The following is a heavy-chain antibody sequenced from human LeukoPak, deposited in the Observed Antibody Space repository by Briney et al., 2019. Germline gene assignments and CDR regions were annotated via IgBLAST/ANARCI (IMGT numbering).Heavy chain of an antibody. D-gene: IGHD1-7*01. CDR2: ISSSGDTM. Sequence: NPGGSLRLSCAASEFSFSDYYMSWIRQAPGKGLEWVSYISSSGDTMSYADSVKGRFTISRDNAKNSLYLQMSSLRAEDAAIHYCARVMGNYASDYWGQGALVTVSS. CDR1: EFSFSDYY. CDR3: ARVMGNYASDY. J-gene: IGHJ4*02. V-gene: IGHV3-11*04.